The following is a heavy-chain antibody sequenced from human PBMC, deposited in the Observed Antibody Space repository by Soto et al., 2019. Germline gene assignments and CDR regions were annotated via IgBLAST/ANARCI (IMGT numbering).Heavy chain of an antibody. V-gene: IGHV1-2*02. J-gene: IGHJ5*02. CDR2: INPSSGAT. Sequence: PSVKVSCKASGYTFTGYFMHWVRQAPGQGLEWMGWINPSSGATKYAQKFQGRVTLSRDTSIRTAYMELSGLRSDDTAVYYCARGGGTILAPLPWGQGTLVTVSS. D-gene: IGHD3-3*01. CDR3: ARGGGTILAPLP. CDR1: GYTFTGYF.